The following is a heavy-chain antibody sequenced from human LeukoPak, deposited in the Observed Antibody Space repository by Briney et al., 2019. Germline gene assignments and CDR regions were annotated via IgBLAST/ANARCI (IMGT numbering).Heavy chain of an antibody. CDR2: IVVGSGNT. Sequence: ASVKVSCKASGFTFTSSAMQWVRQARGQRLEWIGWIVVGSGNTNYAQKFQERVTITRDMSTSTAYMELSSLRSEDTAVYYCATEGYCTNGVCSIDYWGQGTLVTVSS. CDR3: ATEGYCTNGVCSIDY. D-gene: IGHD2-8*01. J-gene: IGHJ4*02. CDR1: GFTFTSSA. V-gene: IGHV1-58*02.